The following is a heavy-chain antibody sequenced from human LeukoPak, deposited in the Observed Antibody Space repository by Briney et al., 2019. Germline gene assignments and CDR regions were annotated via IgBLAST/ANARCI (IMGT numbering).Heavy chain of an antibody. CDR1: GFTFSSYG. J-gene: IGHJ4*02. Sequence: GGSLRLSCAASGFTFSSYGMHWVRQAPGKGLEWVAVISYDGSNKYYADSVKGRFTISRDNSKNTLYLQMNSLRAEDTAVYYCAKERELHPFDYWGQGTLVTVSS. V-gene: IGHV3-30*18. CDR2: ISYDGSNK. D-gene: IGHD1-26*01. CDR3: AKERELHPFDY.